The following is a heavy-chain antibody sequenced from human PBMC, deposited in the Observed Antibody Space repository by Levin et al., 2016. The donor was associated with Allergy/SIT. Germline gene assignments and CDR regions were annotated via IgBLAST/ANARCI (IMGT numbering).Heavy chain of an antibody. V-gene: IGHV1-18*01. D-gene: IGHD1-26*01. CDR2: ISAYNGNT. Sequence: WVRQAPGQGLEWMGWISAYNGNTNYAQKLQGRVTMTTDTSTSTAYMELRSLRSDDTAVYYCARVEGGNWFDPWGQGTLVTVSS. J-gene: IGHJ5*02. CDR3: ARVEGGNWFDP.